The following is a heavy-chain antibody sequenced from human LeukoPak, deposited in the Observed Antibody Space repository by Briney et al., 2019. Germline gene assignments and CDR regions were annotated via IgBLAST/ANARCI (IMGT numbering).Heavy chain of an antibody. CDR3: ARMNFYDSTGYSPGHYMDV. J-gene: IGHJ6*03. Sequence: SETLSLTCTVSGGPIYSYYWSWIRQTAGKGLEWIGRLYPGVSTDYNPSLKSRATISVDTSKKQFALKLSAVTAADTAVYYCARMNFYDSTGYSPGHYMDVWGKGTTVTVSS. D-gene: IGHD3-22*01. CDR1: GGPIYSYY. CDR2: LYPGVST. V-gene: IGHV4-4*07.